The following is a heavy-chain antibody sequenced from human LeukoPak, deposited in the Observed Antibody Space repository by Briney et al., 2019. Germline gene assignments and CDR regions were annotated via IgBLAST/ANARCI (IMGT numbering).Heavy chain of an antibody. Sequence: GGSLRLSCAASGFTFSSYEMNWVRQAPGKGLEWVSYISSSGSTIYYADSVKGRFTISRDNAKNSLYLQMNSLRAEDTAVYYCARAWDAYCGGDCDVPRESYFDYWGQGTLVTVSS. J-gene: IGHJ4*02. D-gene: IGHD2-21*02. CDR1: GFTFSSYE. CDR3: ARAWDAYCGGDCDVPRESYFDY. V-gene: IGHV3-48*03. CDR2: ISSSGSTI.